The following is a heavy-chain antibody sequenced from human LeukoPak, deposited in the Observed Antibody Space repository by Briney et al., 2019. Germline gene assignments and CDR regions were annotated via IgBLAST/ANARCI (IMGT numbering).Heavy chain of an antibody. CDR1: GCTFSSYA. CDR3: ASYSSSWEPFFYY. V-gene: IGHV1-69*05. J-gene: IGHJ4*02. Sequence: VASVKVSCKASGCTFSSYAISWVRQAPGQGLEWMGGIISIFGTAYYAQKFQGRVTITTDESMSTAYMELSSMRSEDTAVYYCASYSSSWEPFFYYWGQGTLVTVSS. CDR2: IISIFGTA. D-gene: IGHD6-13*01.